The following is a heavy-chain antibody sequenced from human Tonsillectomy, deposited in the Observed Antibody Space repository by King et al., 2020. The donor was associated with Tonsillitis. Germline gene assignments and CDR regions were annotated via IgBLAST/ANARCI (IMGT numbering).Heavy chain of an antibody. Sequence: VQLVESGGGLVKPGGSLRLSCATSGFTFSNYDMNWVRQAPGKGLEWVSSIRSNSSYKYYADSGKGRFTISRDNAKNSLSLQMNSLRAEDTAVYYCAKDKGAGHYDSGRGAFDIWGQGTMVAVSS. J-gene: IGHJ3*02. D-gene: IGHD3-22*01. CDR2: IRSNSSYK. CDR1: GFTFSNYD. V-gene: IGHV3-21*01. CDR3: AKDKGAGHYDSGRGAFDI.